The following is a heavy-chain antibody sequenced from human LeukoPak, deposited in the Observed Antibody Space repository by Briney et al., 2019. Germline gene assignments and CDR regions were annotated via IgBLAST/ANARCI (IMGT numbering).Heavy chain of an antibody. CDR3: ARSVVTLYWYFDL. CDR1: GGSISGYY. CDR2: IYYSGST. V-gene: IGHV4-59*01. D-gene: IGHD4-23*01. J-gene: IGHJ2*01. Sequence: PSVTLSLTCTVSGGSISGYYYNWIRQPPGKGLEWIGYIYYSGSTNYNPSLKSRVTISLDTSKNQSSLKLSSVTTADTAVYYCARSVVTLYWYFDLWGRGTLVTVSS.